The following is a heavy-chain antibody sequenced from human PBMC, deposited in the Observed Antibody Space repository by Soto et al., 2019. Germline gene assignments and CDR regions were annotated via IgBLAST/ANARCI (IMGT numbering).Heavy chain of an antibody. D-gene: IGHD1-20*01. CDR1: GGTFSGYA. Sequence: QAQLMQSGAEVKKPGSSVKVSCKASGGTFSGYAINWVRQAPGQGLEWMGGIIPLLGITDYGQKFQGRITIAADESTGTAYMDLSGLRSEDTAVYYCSRDPRSITGTTSSEDFQQWGQGTLVSVSS. V-gene: IGHV1-69*01. CDR2: IIPLLGIT. J-gene: IGHJ1*01. CDR3: SRDPRSITGTTSSEDFQQ.